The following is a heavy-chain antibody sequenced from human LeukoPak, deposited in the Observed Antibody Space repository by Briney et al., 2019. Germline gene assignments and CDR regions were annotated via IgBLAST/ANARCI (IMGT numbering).Heavy chain of an antibody. CDR3: ARSCGGDCPFDY. CDR1: GGSISSYY. D-gene: IGHD2-21*01. CDR2: IYYSGST. J-gene: IGHJ4*02. Sequence: PSETLSLTCTVSGGSISSYYWSWIRQPPGKGLELIGYIYYSGSTNYNPSPKSRVTISVDTSKNQFSLKLSSVTAADTAVYYCARSCGGDCPFDYWGQGTLVTVSS. V-gene: IGHV4-59*01.